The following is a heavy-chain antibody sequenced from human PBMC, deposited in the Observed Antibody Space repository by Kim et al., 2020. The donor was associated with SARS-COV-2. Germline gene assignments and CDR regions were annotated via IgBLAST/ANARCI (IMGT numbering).Heavy chain of an antibody. Sequence: TKYSDSVNGQLTISRDTAKNSLYLQMNSLRAEDTAVYYCARTVTPGFFDYWGQGTLVTVSS. CDR3: ARTVTPGFFDY. CDR2: T. V-gene: IGHV3-11*03. D-gene: IGHD4-17*01. J-gene: IGHJ4*02.